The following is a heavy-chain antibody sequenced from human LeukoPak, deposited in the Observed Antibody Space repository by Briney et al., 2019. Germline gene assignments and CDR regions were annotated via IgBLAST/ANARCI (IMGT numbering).Heavy chain of an antibody. CDR3: ARSNYGSNNWFDP. J-gene: IGHJ5*02. D-gene: IGHD3-10*01. V-gene: IGHV4-39*07. CDR2: IYYSGST. CDR1: GGSISSSSYY. Sequence: PSETLSLTCTVSGGSISSSSYYWGWIRQPPGKGLEWIGSIYYSGSTYYNPSLKSRVTISVDTSKNQFSRKLSSVTAADTAVYYCARSNYGSNNWFDPWGQGTLVTVSS.